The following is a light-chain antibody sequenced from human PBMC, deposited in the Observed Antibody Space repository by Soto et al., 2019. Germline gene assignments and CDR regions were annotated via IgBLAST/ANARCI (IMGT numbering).Light chain of an antibody. CDR1: SSNIGNNY. Sequence: QSVLTQPPSVSAAPGQKVTISCSGSSSNIGNNYVSWYQQLPGTAPKLLIYDNNKRPSGIPDRFSGSKSGTSATLDITGLQTVDEADYYCGTWDSSLSTDPVVIGGGTKLTVL. CDR3: GTWDSSLSTDPVV. J-gene: IGLJ2*01. V-gene: IGLV1-51*01. CDR2: DNN.